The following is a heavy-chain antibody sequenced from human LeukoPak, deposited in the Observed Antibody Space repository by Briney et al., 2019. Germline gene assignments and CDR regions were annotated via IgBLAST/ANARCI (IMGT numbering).Heavy chain of an antibody. D-gene: IGHD3-10*01. CDR1: GFTFSSYW. V-gene: IGHV3-53*01. CDR3: AREKLLWFGEVLPYGMDV. Sequence: GGSLRLSCAASGFTFSSYWMSWVRQAPGKGLEWVSVIYSGGSTYYADSVKGRFTISRDNSKNTLYLQMNSLRAEDTAVYYCAREKLLWFGEVLPYGMDVWGQGTTVTVSS. CDR2: IYSGGST. J-gene: IGHJ6*02.